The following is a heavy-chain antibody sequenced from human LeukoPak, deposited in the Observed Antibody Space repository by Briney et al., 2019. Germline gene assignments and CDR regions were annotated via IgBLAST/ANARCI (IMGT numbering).Heavy chain of an antibody. CDR2: INPSGGST. V-gene: IGHV1-46*01. CDR3: ARDNSVEDTAWWFDP. CDR1: GYTFTSYY. Sequence: ASVKVSCKASGYTFTSYYMHWVRQAPGQGLEGMGIINPSGGSTSYAQKFQGRVTMTRDMSTSTDYMELSSLRSEDTAVYSCARDNSVEDTAWWFDPWGQGTLVTVSS. D-gene: IGHD4-23*01. J-gene: IGHJ5*02.